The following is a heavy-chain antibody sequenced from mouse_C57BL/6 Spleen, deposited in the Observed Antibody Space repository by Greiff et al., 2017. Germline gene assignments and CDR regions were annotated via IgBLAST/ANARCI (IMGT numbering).Heavy chain of an antibody. CDR3: ARSFDGYLAD. J-gene: IGHJ3*01. D-gene: IGHD2-3*01. V-gene: IGHV8-12*01. CDR1: GFSLSASGMG. Sequence: QVTLKESGPGILQSSQTLSLTCSFSGFSLSASGMGVSWIRQPSGKGLEWLAHIYWDDDKRYNPSLKSRLTISKDTSRNHVFLKITSVDTADTATYYCARSFDGYLADWGQGTLVTVSA. CDR2: IYWDDDK.